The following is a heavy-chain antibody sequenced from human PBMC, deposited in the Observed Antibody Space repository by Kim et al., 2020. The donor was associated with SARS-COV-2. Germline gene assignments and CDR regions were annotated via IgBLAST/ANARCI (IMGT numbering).Heavy chain of an antibody. Sequence: YAQKFPGRVNMTRDTSTSPVYMELSSLGSEDPAVYYCARPRSGWFDAFDIWGQGTMVTVSS. V-gene: IGHV1-46*01. D-gene: IGHD6-19*01. J-gene: IGHJ3*02. CDR3: ARPRSGWFDAFDI.